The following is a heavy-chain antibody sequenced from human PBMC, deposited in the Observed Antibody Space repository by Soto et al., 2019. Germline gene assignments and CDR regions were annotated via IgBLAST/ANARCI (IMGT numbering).Heavy chain of an antibody. Sequence: QVQLVQSGAEVRTPGASVKVSCKASGYSFTSYDINWVRQATGQGPEWMGWMNPESGSTGYVQKFQGRVTMTSTTATSTAYMELSSLRSEDTAVYYCARSGRGSNVNFDYWGQGSLVTVSS. CDR3: ARSGRGSNVNFDY. V-gene: IGHV1-8*01. CDR1: GYSFTSYD. D-gene: IGHD3-10*01. CDR2: MNPESGST. J-gene: IGHJ4*02.